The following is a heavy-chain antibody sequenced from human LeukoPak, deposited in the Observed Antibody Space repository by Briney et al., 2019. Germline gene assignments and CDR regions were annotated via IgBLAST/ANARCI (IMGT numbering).Heavy chain of an antibody. CDR2: ISSSSSYI. CDR1: GFTFSSYG. J-gene: IGHJ4*02. Sequence: GGSLRLSCAASGFTFSSYGMNWVRQAPGKGLEWVSSISSSSSYIYYADSVKGRFTISRDNAKNSLYLQMNSLRAEGTAVYYCAGVNYYDSSGYYHYWGQGTLVTVSS. V-gene: IGHV3-21*01. CDR3: AGVNYYDSSGYYHY. D-gene: IGHD3-22*01.